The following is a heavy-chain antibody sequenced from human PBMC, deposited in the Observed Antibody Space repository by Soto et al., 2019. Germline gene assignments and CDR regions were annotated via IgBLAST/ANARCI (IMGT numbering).Heavy chain of an antibody. Sequence: PGGSLRLSCAASGFTFSSYGMHWVRQAPGKGLEWVAVIWYGGSNIYYADSVKGRFTISRDNAKNTLYLQMNSLRAEDTAVYYCARARGELVWDWGQGTLVTVSS. D-gene: IGHD3-10*01. V-gene: IGHV3-33*01. J-gene: IGHJ4*02. CDR2: IWYGGSNI. CDR1: GFTFSSYG. CDR3: ARARGELVWD.